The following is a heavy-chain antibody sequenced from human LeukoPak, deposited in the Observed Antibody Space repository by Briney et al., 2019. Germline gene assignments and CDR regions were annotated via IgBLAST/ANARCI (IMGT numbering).Heavy chain of an antibody. D-gene: IGHD1-26*01. CDR1: GFTFSNQC. V-gene: IGHV3-7*04. Sequence: GGSLRLSCTASGFTFSNQCMSGVRQAPGKGLEWVANIKQDGSEKYYVDSVKGRFTISRDNAKNSLYLQMNSLRAEDTAVYYCARGGGSYYNYWGQGTLVTVSS. CDR2: IKQDGSEK. J-gene: IGHJ4*02. CDR3: ARGGGSYYNY.